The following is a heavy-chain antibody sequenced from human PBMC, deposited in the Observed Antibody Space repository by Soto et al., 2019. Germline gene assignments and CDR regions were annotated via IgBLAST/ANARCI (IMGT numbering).Heavy chain of an antibody. CDR1: GFTVGSSW. Sequence: EVQLVESGGGLVKPGGSLRLGCEVSGFTVGSSWMNCVPQAPFNVLWCVGRIKIKVYGGTTYYAEPVKGRFTISIDDSKNTLYLQMERLKTEDPAVYSSTSAPRRALPAEMASSWGQGTLVIVYS. CDR2: IKIKVYGGTT. CDR3: TSAPRRALPAEMASS. J-gene: IGHJ5*02. V-gene: IGHV3-15*07.